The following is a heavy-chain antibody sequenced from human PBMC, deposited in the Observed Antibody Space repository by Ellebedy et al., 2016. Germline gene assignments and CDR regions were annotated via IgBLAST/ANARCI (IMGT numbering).Heavy chain of an antibody. CDR2: IYYSGST. CDR3: AREVKKNYYYYGMDV. V-gene: IGHV4-59*01. J-gene: IGHJ6*02. CDR1: GGSISSYY. Sequence: SETLSLXXTVSGGSISSYYWSWIRQPPGKGLEWIGYIYYSGSTNYNPSLKSRVTISVDTSKNQFSLKLSSVTAADTAVYYCAREVKKNYYYYGMDVWGQGTTVTVSS.